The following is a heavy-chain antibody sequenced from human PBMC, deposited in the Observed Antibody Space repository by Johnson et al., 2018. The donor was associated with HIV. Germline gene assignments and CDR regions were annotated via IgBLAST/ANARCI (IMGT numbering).Heavy chain of an antibody. D-gene: IGHD3-22*01. J-gene: IGHJ3*02. CDR1: GFTFSSYW. Sequence: DVQLVESGGGLVQPGGSLRLSCAASGFTFSSYWMSWVRQAPGKGLEWVANIKQDGSEKYYVDSVKGRFTISRDNAKNSLYLQMNSLRAEDTAVYYCASPYYYDSSGRDAFDIWGQGTMVTVSS. V-gene: IGHV3-7*01. CDR3: ASPYYYDSSGRDAFDI. CDR2: IKQDGSEK.